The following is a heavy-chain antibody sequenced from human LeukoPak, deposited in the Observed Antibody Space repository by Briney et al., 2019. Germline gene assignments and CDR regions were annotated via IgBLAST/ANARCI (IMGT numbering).Heavy chain of an antibody. V-gene: IGHV4-59*01. D-gene: IGHD1-26*01. Sequence: PSETLSLTCTVSGGSISSYYWSSIRQPPGKGLEWIGYIYYSGSTNYNPSLKSRVTISVDTSKNQFSLKLSSVTAADTAVYYCARDTVGAILMDVWGKGTTVTVSS. CDR3: ARDTVGAILMDV. CDR2: IYYSGST. CDR1: GGSISSYY. J-gene: IGHJ6*03.